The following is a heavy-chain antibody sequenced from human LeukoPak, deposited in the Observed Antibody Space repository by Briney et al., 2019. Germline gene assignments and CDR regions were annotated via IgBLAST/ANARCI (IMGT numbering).Heavy chain of an antibody. D-gene: IGHD6-13*01. CDR1: GFTFSSYG. J-gene: IGHJ4*02. CDR2: ISYDGSNK. V-gene: IGHV3-30*18. CDR3: AKDKPQGIAAAGCLXY. Sequence: GRSLRLSCAASGFTFSSYGMHWVRQAPGKGLEWVAVISYDGSNKYYADSVKGRFTISRDNSKNTLYLQMNSLRAEDTAVYYCAKDKPQGIAAAGCLXYWGXGTLVTVSS.